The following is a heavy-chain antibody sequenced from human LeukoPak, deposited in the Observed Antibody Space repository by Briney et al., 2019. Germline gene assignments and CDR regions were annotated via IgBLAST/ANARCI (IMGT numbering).Heavy chain of an antibody. CDR1: GFTFSRYW. V-gene: IGHV3-74*01. CDR2: INSDGRST. Sequence: PGGSLRLSCVASGFTFSRYWMHWVRQTPGKGLVWVSRINSDGRSTNYADSVKGRFTISRDNSKNTLYLQMNSPRAEDTAVYYCAKMIREFGYYYYYMDVWGKGTTVTVSS. CDR3: AKMIREFGYYYYYMDV. D-gene: IGHD3-10*01. J-gene: IGHJ6*03.